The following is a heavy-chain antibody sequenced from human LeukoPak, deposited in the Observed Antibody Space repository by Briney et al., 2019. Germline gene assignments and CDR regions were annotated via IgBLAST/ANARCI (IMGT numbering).Heavy chain of an antibody. CDR3: ARVPYSSMGY. CDR2: INPNSGGT. D-gene: IGHD6-13*01. V-gene: IGHV1-2*02. Sequence: GASVKVSCKASGYTFTGYYIHWVRQAPGQGLEWMGWINPNSGGTNYAQKFQGRVTMTRDTSISTAYMELSRLRSDDTAVYYCARVPYSSMGYWGQGTLVTVSS. CDR1: GYTFTGYY. J-gene: IGHJ4*02.